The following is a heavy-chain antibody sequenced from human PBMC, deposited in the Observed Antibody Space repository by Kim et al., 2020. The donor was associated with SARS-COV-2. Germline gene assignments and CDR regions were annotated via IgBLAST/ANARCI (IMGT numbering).Heavy chain of an antibody. CDR2: ISGSGGST. J-gene: IGHJ6*02. Sequence: GGSLRLSCAASGFTFSSYAMSWVRQAPGKGLEWVSAISGSGGSTYYADSVKGRFTISRDNSKNTLYLQMNSLRAEDTAVYYCSKAPLWFRRDYYGMDVWGQGTTVTVSS. V-gene: IGHV3-23*01. CDR1: GFTFSSYA. D-gene: IGHD3-10*01. CDR3: SKAPLWFRRDYYGMDV.